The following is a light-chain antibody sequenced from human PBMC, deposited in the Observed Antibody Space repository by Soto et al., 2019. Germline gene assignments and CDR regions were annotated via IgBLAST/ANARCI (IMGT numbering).Light chain of an antibody. Sequence: QSVLTQAPSVSAAPGQKVTISCSGSGSNIGKNYVSWYQQLPGEAPKLLIYDNHQRPSGIPDRFSCSKSGTSATLGITGLQTADEADYYCATWDSSLTAVVFGGGTKLTVL. J-gene: IGLJ3*02. CDR2: DNH. CDR1: GSNIGKNY. CDR3: ATWDSSLTAVV. V-gene: IGLV1-51*01.